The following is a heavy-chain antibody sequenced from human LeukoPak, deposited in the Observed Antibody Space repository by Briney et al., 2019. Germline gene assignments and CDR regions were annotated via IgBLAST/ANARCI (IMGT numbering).Heavy chain of an antibody. D-gene: IGHD6-25*01. CDR1: GFSFDDYA. CDR2: ISWNSGNI. CDR3: AKSGDSGYWYYFAN. Sequence: GRSLRLSCAASGFSFDDYAMHWVRQAPGKGLEWVSGISWNSGNIAYADSVKGRFIISRDNAKNSLFLQMNSLRTEDTALYYCAKSGDSGYWYYFANWGQGTLVTVSS. J-gene: IGHJ4*02. V-gene: IGHV3-9*01.